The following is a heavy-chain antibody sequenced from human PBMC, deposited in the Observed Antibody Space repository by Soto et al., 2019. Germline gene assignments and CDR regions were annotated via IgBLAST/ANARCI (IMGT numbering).Heavy chain of an antibody. Sequence: GGSLRLCCAASGFTFRSHAMHWVGQGAGKGLECLAVIAYDGSNAFYRDSVKGRFTISRDNSKNTLYLHMNSLRSEDTGVYYCASGARQDILVVVCARPGRYRIDIWGRGTTVTVSS. V-gene: IGHV3-30-3*01. CDR2: IAYDGSNA. CDR3: ASGARQDILVVVCARPGRYRIDI. D-gene: IGHD2-15*01. J-gene: IGHJ6*01. CDR1: GFTFRSHA.